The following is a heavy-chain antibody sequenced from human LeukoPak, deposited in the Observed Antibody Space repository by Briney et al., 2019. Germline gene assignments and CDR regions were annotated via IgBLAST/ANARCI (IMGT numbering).Heavy chain of an antibody. CDR3: ARRGTYCSSTSCKNRGWFDP. D-gene: IGHD2-2*01. J-gene: IGHJ5*02. V-gene: IGHV4-34*01. CDR2: INHSGST. Sequence: SETLSLTCAVYGGSFSGYYWSWIRQPPGKGLEWIGEINHSGSTNYNPSLKSRVSISVDTSKNQFSLKLSSVTAADTAVYYCARRGTYCSSTSCKNRGWFDPWGQGTLVTVSS. CDR1: GGSFSGYY.